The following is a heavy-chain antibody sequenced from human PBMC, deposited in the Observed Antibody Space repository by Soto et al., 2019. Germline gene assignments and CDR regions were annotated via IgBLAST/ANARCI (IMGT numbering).Heavy chain of an antibody. D-gene: IGHD2-2*01. CDR1: GFTFSNYA. CDR2: ISGSGGGT. V-gene: IGHV3-23*01. CDR3: AKERAAAQEDFDY. Sequence: GGSLRLSCVASGFTFSNYAMSWVRQAPGKGLEWVSDISGSGGGTYYADSVKGRFTISRDNSKSTLYLQMNSLRAEDTAVYYCAKERAAAQEDFDYWGQGTLVTVSS. J-gene: IGHJ4*02.